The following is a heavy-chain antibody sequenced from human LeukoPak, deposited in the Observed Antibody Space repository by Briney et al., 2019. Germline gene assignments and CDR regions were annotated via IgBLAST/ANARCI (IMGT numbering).Heavy chain of an antibody. CDR1: GYTFTSHG. CDR2: VSTYNGNT. CDR3: ARDVDTATDQINDY. J-gene: IGHJ4*02. D-gene: IGHD5-18*01. V-gene: IGHV1-18*04. Sequence: VSVKVSCKASGYTFTSHGISWVRQAPGQGLEWMGRVSTYNGNTNYVPKYQGRVTMTTDTSTSTAYMELRSLRSDDTAVYYCARDVDTATDQINDYWGQGTLVTVSS.